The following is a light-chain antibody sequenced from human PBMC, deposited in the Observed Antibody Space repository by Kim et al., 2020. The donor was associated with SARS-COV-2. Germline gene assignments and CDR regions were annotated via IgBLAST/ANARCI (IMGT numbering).Light chain of an antibody. CDR3: QQYSNWPPIT. Sequence: SQGQRATLSCTASQSVASYLAWYQQKPGQAPRLLSYGASTRATGIPARFSGSGSGTEFTLTISSLQSEDFAVYYCQQYSNWPPITFGQGTRLEIK. J-gene: IGKJ5*01. CDR2: GAS. V-gene: IGKV3-15*01. CDR1: QSVASY.